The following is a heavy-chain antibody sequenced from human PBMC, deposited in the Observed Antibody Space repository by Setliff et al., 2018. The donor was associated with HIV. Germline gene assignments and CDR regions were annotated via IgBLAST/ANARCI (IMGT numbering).Heavy chain of an antibody. CDR3: AKNPKYISGWFQYYFDY. Sequence: PSETLSLTCAVSGASIDYSNYYWGWIRQPPGKGLEWVSAISATAGDTYYADSVKGRFTISRDNSKNTLYLQMNSLRAEDTAVYYCAKNPKYISGWFQYYFDYWGQGALVTVSS. D-gene: IGHD6-19*01. CDR2: ISATAGDT. V-gene: IGHV3-23*01. CDR1: GASIDYSNYY. J-gene: IGHJ4*02.